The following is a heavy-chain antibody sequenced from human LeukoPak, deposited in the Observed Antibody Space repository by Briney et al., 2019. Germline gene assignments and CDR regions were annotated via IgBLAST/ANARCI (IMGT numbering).Heavy chain of an antibody. CDR3: ARGKAAAGTPMYNWFDP. V-gene: IGHV1-2*02. CDR2: IGPNSGGT. Sequence: ASVKVSCKASGYTFSDYYMHWVRQAPGQGLEWMGWIGPNSGGTNYAQKFQGRVTMTRDTSISTAYMELSRLRSDDTAVYYCARGKAAAGTPMYNWFDPWGQGTLVTVSS. CDR1: GYTFSDYY. D-gene: IGHD6-13*01. J-gene: IGHJ5*02.